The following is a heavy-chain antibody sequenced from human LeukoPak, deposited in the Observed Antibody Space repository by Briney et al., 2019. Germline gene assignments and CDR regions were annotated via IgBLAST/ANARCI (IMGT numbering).Heavy chain of an antibody. CDR3: ARGLLRLGELSPFDY. CDR1: GGSISSSSYY. D-gene: IGHD3-16*02. V-gene: IGHV4-39*01. Sequence: SETLSLTCTVSGGSISSSSYYWGWIRQPPGKGLEWIGSIYYSGSTYYNPSLKSRVTISVDTSKNQFSLKLSSVTAADTAVYYCARGLLRLGELSPFDYWGQGTLVTVSS. CDR2: IYYSGST. J-gene: IGHJ4*02.